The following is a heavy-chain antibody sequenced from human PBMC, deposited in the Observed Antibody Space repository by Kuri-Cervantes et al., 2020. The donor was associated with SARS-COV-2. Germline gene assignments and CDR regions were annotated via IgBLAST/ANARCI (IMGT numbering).Heavy chain of an antibody. J-gene: IGHJ5*02. CDR1: GFTFSSYA. Sequence: LSLTCAASGFTFSSYAMSWVRQAPGKGLEWVSAISGSGGSTYYADSVKGRFTISRDNSKNTLYLHMNSLGAEDTAVYYCAKDLGRPNWFDPWGQGTLVTVSS. CDR3: AKDLGRPNWFDP. CDR2: ISGSGGST. V-gene: IGHV3-23*01.